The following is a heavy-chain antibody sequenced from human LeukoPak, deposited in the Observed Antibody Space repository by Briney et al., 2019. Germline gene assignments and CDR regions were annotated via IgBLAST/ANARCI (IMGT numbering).Heavy chain of an antibody. Sequence: PSETLSLTCAVYGGSFSGYYWSWIRQPPGKGLEWIGEINHSGSTNYNPSLKSRVTISVDTSKNQFSLKLSSVTAADTAVYYCARSLFRTTGTIGNDALDIWGQGTMVTVSS. V-gene: IGHV4-34*01. CDR2: INHSGST. D-gene: IGHD1-1*01. CDR3: ARSLFRTTGTIGNDALDI. J-gene: IGHJ3*02. CDR1: GGSFSGYY.